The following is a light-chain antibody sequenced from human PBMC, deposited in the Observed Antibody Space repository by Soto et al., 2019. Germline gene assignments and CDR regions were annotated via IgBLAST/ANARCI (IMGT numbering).Light chain of an antibody. CDR2: RAS. J-gene: IGKJ1*01. V-gene: IGKV3-15*01. Sequence: EIVMTQSPATLSVSPGERATLSCRASQSVSSNLAWYQQKPGQPPRLLIYRASTRATGIPARFSGSGSGTEFTLTISRLQAEDFAVYYCQHYNPCPPWAFGQGTKVELK. CDR1: QSVSSN. CDR3: QHYNPCPPWA.